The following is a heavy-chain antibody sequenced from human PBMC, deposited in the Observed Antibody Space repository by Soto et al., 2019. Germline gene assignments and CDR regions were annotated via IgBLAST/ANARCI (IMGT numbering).Heavy chain of an antibody. J-gene: IGHJ4*02. V-gene: IGHV3-33*01. CDR1: GFTFSSYG. CDR2: IWYDGSNK. D-gene: IGHD2-21*02. Sequence: PGGSLRLSCAASGFTFSSYGMHWVRQAPGKGLEWVAVIWYDGSNKYYADSVKGRFTVSRDNSKNTIYLQANSLRAEDTAVYYCAREPYGDSQYFDYWGQGTPVTVSS. CDR3: AREPYGDSQYFDY.